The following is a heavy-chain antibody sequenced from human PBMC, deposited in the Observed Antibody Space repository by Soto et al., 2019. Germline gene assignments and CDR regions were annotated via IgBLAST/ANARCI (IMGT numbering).Heavy chain of an antibody. D-gene: IGHD3-3*01. Sequence: GGSLILSCAASGFTFSSYSMNWVRQAPGKGLEWVSSISSSSSYIYYADSVKGRFTISRDNAKNSLYLQMNSLRAEDTAVYYCARGRGFSDAFDIWGQGTMVTVSS. J-gene: IGHJ3*02. CDR1: GFTFSSYS. V-gene: IGHV3-21*01. CDR2: ISSSSSYI. CDR3: ARGRGFSDAFDI.